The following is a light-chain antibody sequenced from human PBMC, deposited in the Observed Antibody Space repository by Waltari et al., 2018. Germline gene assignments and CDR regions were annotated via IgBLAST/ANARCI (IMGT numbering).Light chain of an antibody. V-gene: IGLV2-14*03. CDR1: SSDVGSHNY. J-gene: IGLJ2*01. Sequence: QSALTQPPSVSVSPGQSITISCTGTSSDVGSHNYVSWYQQHPGKSPKLMIFDVSIRPSGVSIRFSGSKSCNTASLTISGLQAEDEADYYCSSYISSSTLELFGGGTSLTVL. CDR2: DVS. CDR3: SSYISSSTLEL.